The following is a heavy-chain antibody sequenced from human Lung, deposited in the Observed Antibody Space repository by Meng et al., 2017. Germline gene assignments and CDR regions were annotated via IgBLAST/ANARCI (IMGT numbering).Heavy chain of an antibody. CDR2: INHSGST. CDR3: ARGPTTMAHDFDY. CDR1: GGSFSDYY. D-gene: IGHD4-11*01. V-gene: IGHV4-34*01. J-gene: IGHJ4*02. Sequence: HAQLHQWGAALLNPSSTLSPTCVVSGGSFSDYYWSWIRQPPGKELEWIGEINHSGSTNYNPSLESRATISVDTSQNNLSLKLSSVTAADSAVYYCARGPTTMAHDFDYWGQGTLVTVSS.